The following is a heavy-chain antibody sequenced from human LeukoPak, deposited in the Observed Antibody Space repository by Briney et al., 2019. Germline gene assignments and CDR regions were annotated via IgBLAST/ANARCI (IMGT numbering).Heavy chain of an antibody. CDR1: GFTFDDYA. V-gene: IGHV3-43*02. Sequence: GGSLRLSCAASGFTFDDYAMHWFRQAPGKGLEWVSLISGDGGSTYYADSVKGRFTISRDNSKNSLYLQMNSLRTEDTALYYCAKDVATAAGTFYWSQGTLVTVSS. CDR2: ISGDGGST. CDR3: AKDVATAAGTFY. D-gene: IGHD6-13*01. J-gene: IGHJ4*02.